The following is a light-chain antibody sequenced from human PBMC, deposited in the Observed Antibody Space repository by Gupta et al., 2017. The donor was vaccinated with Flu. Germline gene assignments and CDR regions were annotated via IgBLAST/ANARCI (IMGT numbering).Light chain of an antibody. J-gene: IGKJ1*01. CDR3: QQFPGT. CDR2: GAS. Sequence: EIVLTQSPGTLSLSPGERATLSCRASQSVSSSYLAWYQQKPGQAPRLLIYGASSRAIGIPDRFSGSGSGTDFTLTISRLEPEDFAVYYCQQFPGTFGQGTKVEIK. CDR1: QSVSSSY. V-gene: IGKV3-20*01.